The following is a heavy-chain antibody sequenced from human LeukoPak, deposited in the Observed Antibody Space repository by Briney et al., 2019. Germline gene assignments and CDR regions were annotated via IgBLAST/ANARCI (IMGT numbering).Heavy chain of an antibody. CDR2: ISYDGSNK. CDR1: GFTSSSYA. CDR3: ARAVGGYCSSTSCYVRYMDV. Sequence: GRSLRLSCAASGFTSSSYAMHWVRQAPGKGLEWVAVISYDGSNKYYADSVKGRFTISRDNSKNTLYLQMNSLRAEDTAVYYCARAVGGYCSSTSCYVRYMDVWGKGTTVTVSS. V-gene: IGHV3-30*01. J-gene: IGHJ6*03. D-gene: IGHD2-2*01.